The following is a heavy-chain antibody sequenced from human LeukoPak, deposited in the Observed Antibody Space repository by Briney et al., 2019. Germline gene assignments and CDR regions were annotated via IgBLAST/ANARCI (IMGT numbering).Heavy chain of an antibody. CDR3: ARDPPAVLIDTYG. CDR1: GFIVTNNY. CDR2: VYSGGST. V-gene: IGHV3-66*01. Sequence: TGGSLRLSCTASGFIVTNNYINWVRQAPGKGLEWVSLVYSGGSTYYADSVKGRFTISSDNSKNMVYLQMNSLRAEDTAMYYCARDPPAVLIDTYGWGQGTLVTVSS. D-gene: IGHD2-8*01. J-gene: IGHJ4*02.